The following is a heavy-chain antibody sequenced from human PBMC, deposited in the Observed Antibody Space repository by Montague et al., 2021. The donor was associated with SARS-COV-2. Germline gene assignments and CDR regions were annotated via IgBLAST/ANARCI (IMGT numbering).Heavy chain of an antibody. CDR2: IYSGGSSP. V-gene: IGHV3-23*03. Sequence: SLRLSCAASGFTVSSYALSWVRQAPGKGLEWVSVIYSGGSSPYYSYSXXVRFTISRDNSKNTLYLQMNSLRAEDTAVSYCAKVKHVHYDFWSGYRGGYFDYWGQGTLVTVSS. CDR1: GFTVSSYA. CDR3: AKVKHVHYDFWSGYRGGYFDY. D-gene: IGHD3-3*01. J-gene: IGHJ4*02.